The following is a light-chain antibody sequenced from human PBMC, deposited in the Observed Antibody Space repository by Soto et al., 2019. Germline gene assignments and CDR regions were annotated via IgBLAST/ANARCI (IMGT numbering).Light chain of an antibody. CDR1: RSNIGSNP. Sequence: QSVLTQPPSASGTPGQRVTISCSGSRSNIGSNPVNWYQHLPGTAPTLLIYNNDQRPSGVPDRFSGSKSGSSASLAISGLQSEDEADYYCAAWDVVVDGPDVVFGERTKLTVL. CDR2: NND. CDR3: AAWDVVVDGPDVV. V-gene: IGLV1-44*01. J-gene: IGLJ2*01.